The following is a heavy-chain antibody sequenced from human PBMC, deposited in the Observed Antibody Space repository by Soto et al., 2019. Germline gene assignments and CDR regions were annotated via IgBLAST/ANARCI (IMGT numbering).Heavy chain of an antibody. CDR1: GFTFRSYG. Sequence: GGSLRLSCAASGFTFRSYGMHWVRQAPGKGLEWVGRIRNKANSYTTEYAASVKGRFTISRDDSKNLLFLQMYSLKTEDTAVYYCSRAGILTTPYYFDYWGQGTLVTVSS. D-gene: IGHD2-21*01. CDR3: SRAGILTTPYYFDY. J-gene: IGHJ4*01. CDR2: IRNKANSYTT. V-gene: IGHV3-72*01.